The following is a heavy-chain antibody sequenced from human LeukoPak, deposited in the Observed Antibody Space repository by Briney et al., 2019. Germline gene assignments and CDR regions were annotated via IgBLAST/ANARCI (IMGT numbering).Heavy chain of an antibody. V-gene: IGHV4-59*01. D-gene: IGHD3-22*01. J-gene: IGHJ4*02. CDR2: IYYSGST. CDR3: ARADYYDSSALGYYFDY. Sequence: NPSETLSLTCTVSGGSISSYYRSWIRQPPGKGLEWIGYIYYSGSTNYNPSLKSRVTISVDTSKNQFSLKLSSVTAADTGVYYCARADYYDSSALGYYFDYWGQGTLVTVSS. CDR1: GGSISSYY.